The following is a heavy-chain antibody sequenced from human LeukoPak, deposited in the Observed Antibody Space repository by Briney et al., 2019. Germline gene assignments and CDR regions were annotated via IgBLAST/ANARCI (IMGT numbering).Heavy chain of an antibody. V-gene: IGHV3-48*02. CDR1: GFTFSSYS. D-gene: IGHD2-15*01. CDR3: ARDDSSGGREYYYGMDV. J-gene: IGHJ6*02. CDR2: ISSSSSTI. Sequence: PGGSLRLSCAASGFTFSSYSMNWVRQAPGKGLEWVSYISSSSSTIYYADSVKGRFTISRDNAKNSLYLQMNSLRDEETAVYYCARDDSSGGREYYYGMDVWGQGTTVTVSS.